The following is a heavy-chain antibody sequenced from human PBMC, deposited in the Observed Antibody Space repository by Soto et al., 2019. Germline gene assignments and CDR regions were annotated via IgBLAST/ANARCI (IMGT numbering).Heavy chain of an antibody. J-gene: IGHJ6*02. CDR2: VSSSGNT. CDR1: GEYLGNYD. D-gene: IGHD3-9*01. V-gene: IGHV4-4*07. Sequence: ETQSLPCTVSGEYLGNYDWFWIRQPVGKGLEWIGRVSSSGNTNANPTLNSRATMSIDTSKNQFSLRLRSVTAADTAVYYCARADYEILTGSYAMAVWGQGTTVPGSS. CDR3: ARADYEILTGSYAMAV.